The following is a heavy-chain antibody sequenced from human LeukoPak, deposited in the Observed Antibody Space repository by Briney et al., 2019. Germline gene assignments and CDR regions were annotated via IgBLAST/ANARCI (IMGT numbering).Heavy chain of an antibody. CDR3: ARARGGYSYGFWFDP. D-gene: IGHD5-18*01. J-gene: IGHJ5*02. CDR2: IYYSGST. V-gene: IGHV4-61*01. CDR1: FGSISSDSHY. Sequence: SETLSLTYTVSFGSISSDSHYWGWIRQPPGNRLEWIASIYYSGSTNYNPSLRSRVTISVDTSKNQFSLKLSSVTAADTAVYYCARARGGYSYGFWFDPWGQGTLVTVSS.